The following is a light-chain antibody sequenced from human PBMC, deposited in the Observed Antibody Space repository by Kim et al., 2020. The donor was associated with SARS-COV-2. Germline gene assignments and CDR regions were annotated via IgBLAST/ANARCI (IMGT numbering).Light chain of an antibody. CDR2: KSS. Sequence: PAHVRDTVTISGRASQCVGLWRAGYKHNPGQVPKLLMDKSSQIRPGAPSRSGGVGSGTHFTLTITSLKPNDFAFYYVQQYGTHTTFGPGTKVDIK. J-gene: IGKJ1*01. V-gene: IGKV1-5*03. CDR3: QQYGTHTT. CDR1: QCVGLW.